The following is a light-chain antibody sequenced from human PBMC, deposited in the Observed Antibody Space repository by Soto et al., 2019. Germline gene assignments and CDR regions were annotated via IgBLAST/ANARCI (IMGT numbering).Light chain of an antibody. V-gene: IGLV2-14*03. Sequence: QSALAEPAFVSESPAQSITISCTGPSSDFGAYDFVSWYQQHPDKAPKLMIYEVSNRPSGVSYRFSGSKSVNTATLTISGLQAEDEADYYCSSYTTSSTRVFGTGTKVTVL. CDR3: SSYTTSSTRV. CDR1: SSDFGAYDF. CDR2: EVS. J-gene: IGLJ1*01.